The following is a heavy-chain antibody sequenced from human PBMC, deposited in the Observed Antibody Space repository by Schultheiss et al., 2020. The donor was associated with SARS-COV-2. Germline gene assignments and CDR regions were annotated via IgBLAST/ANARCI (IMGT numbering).Heavy chain of an antibody. J-gene: IGHJ4*02. V-gene: IGHV4-34*01. Sequence: SETLSLTCAVYGGSFSGYYWSWIRQPPGKGLEWIGEINHSGSTNYNPSLKSRVTISVDTSNNQFSLKLRSVTAADTAVYYCARDLLWVPGAMGFDYWGQGALVTVAS. CDR2: INHSGST. CDR3: ARDLLWVPGAMGFDY. D-gene: IGHD2-2*01. CDR1: GGSFSGYY.